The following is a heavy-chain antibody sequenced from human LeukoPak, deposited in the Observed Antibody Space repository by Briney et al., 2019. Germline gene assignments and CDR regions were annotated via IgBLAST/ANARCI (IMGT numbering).Heavy chain of an antibody. Sequence: PGGSLRLSCAASGFTFSSYGMHWVRQAPGKGLEWVAVISYDGSNKYYADSVKGRFTISRDNSKNTLYLQMNSLRAEDTAVYYCAKPRGTLSGYDPFDYWGQGTLVTVSS. CDR3: AKPRGTLSGYDPFDY. V-gene: IGHV3-30*18. CDR2: ISYDGSNK. J-gene: IGHJ4*02. D-gene: IGHD5-12*01. CDR1: GFTFSSYG.